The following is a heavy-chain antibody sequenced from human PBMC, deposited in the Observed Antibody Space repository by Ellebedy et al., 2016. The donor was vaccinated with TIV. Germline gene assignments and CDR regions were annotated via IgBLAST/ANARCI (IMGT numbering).Heavy chain of an antibody. Sequence: SETLSLTCTVSGYSISSGYYWGWIRQPPGKGLEWIGSIYYSGSTYYNPSLKSRVTISVDTSKNQFSLKLSSVTAADTAVYYCARETGTDNDYWGQGTLVTVSS. V-gene: IGHV4-38-2*02. D-gene: IGHD1-1*01. CDR1: GYSISSGYY. CDR2: IYYSGST. J-gene: IGHJ4*02. CDR3: ARETGTDNDY.